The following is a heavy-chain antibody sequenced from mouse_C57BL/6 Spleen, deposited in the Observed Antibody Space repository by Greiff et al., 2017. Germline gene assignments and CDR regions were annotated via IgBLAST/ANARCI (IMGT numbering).Heavy chain of an antibody. Sequence: VQLQQSGPELVKPGASVKISCKASGYSFTGYYMNWVKQSPEKSLEWIGEINPSTGGTTYNQKFKAKATLTVDKSCSTAYMQLKSLTSEDSAVYYCARGKDLYYDYDGCAYWGQGTLVTVSA. J-gene: IGHJ3*01. CDR3: ARGKDLYYDYDGCAY. V-gene: IGHV1-42*01. CDR2: INPSTGGT. CDR1: GYSFTGYY. D-gene: IGHD2-4*01.